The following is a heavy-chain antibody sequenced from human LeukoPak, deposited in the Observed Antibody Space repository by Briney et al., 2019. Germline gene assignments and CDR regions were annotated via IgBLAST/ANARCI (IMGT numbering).Heavy chain of an antibody. CDR3: ARDHDWGFDY. CDR1: GFIFSSYA. V-gene: IGHV3-48*02. J-gene: IGHJ4*02. D-gene: IGHD2-21*01. CDR2: ISPTYTI. Sequence: GGSLRLSCAASGFIFSSYAMNWVRQAPGKGLEWISYISPTYTIYYSDSVRGRFTISRDNAKNSLFLQMNSLRDEDTTVYFCARDHDWGFDYWGPGTLVAVSS.